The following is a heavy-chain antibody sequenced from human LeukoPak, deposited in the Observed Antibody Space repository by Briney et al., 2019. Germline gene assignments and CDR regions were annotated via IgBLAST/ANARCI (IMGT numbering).Heavy chain of an antibody. CDR1: GFTFSSYW. D-gene: IGHD6-13*01. CDR3: ARSRIAAAGGFDP. Sequence: GGSLRLSCAASGFTFSSYWMHSVRQAPGKGLVWVSRINSDGSSTSYADSVKGRFTISRDNAKNTLYLQMNSLRAEDTAVYYCARSRIAAAGGFDPWGQGTLVTVSS. CDR2: INSDGSST. J-gene: IGHJ5*02. V-gene: IGHV3-74*01.